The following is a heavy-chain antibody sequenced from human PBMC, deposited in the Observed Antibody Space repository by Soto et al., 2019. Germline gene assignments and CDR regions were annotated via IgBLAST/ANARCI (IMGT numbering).Heavy chain of an antibody. D-gene: IGHD6-25*01. CDR3: AMGDGGGGSGDPRYFFDF. V-gene: IGHV3-30*03. Sequence: GGSLRLSCAASGFTFSSYGMHWVRQAPGKGLEWVAVISYDGSNKYYADSVKGRFTISRDNSKNTLYLQMNSLRAEDTAVYFCAMGDGGGGSGDPRYFFDFWGLGSLDTGSS. CDR2: ISYDGSNK. CDR1: GFTFSSYG. J-gene: IGHJ4*02.